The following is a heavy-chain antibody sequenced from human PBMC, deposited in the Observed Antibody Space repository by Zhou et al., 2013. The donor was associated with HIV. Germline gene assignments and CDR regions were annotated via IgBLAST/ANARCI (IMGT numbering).Heavy chain of an antibody. CDR3: AREDIVVVVAAKGPLDY. J-gene: IGHJ4*02. V-gene: IGHV1-18*01. CDR2: ISVHNGNT. CDR1: GYRFIMYG. Sequence: QVQLVQSGVEVKKPGASVKVSCKASGYRFIMYGVGWVRQAPGQGLEWMGWISVHNGNTNYAQKLQGRLTMTTDTSTTTAYMELSSLTSDDTAVYYCAREDIVVVVAAKGPLDYWGQGTLVTVSS. D-gene: IGHD2-15*01.